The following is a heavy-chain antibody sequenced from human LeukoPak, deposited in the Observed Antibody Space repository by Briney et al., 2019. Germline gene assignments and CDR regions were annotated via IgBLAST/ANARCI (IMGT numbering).Heavy chain of an antibody. V-gene: IGHV4-4*09. J-gene: IGHJ3*02. Sequence: SETLSLTCTVSGGSISSYYWSWIRQPPGKGLEWIGYIYTSGSTNYNPSLKSRVTMSVDTSKNQFSLKLSSVTAADTAVYYCARAGVVITGDAFDIWGQGTMVTVSS. CDR3: ARAGVVITGDAFDI. D-gene: IGHD3-3*01. CDR1: GGSISSYY. CDR2: IYTSGST.